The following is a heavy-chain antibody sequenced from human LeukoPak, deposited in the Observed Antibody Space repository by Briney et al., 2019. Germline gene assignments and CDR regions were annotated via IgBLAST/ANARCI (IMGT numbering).Heavy chain of an antibody. J-gene: IGHJ3*02. D-gene: IGHD3-10*01. V-gene: IGHV3-66*01. Sequence: PGGSLRLSCAASGFTVSSNYMSWVRQAPGKGLEWVSVIYSGGSTYYADSVKGRFTISRDNSKNTLYLQMNSLRAEDSAVYYCAKGSRSGAFDIWGQGTMVTVSS. CDR2: IYSGGST. CDR3: AKGSRSGAFDI. CDR1: GFTVSSNY.